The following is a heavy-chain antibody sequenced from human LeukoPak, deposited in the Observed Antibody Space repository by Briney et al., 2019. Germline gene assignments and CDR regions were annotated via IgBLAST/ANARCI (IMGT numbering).Heavy chain of an antibody. V-gene: IGHV4-30-2*01. D-gene: IGHD3-3*01. CDR3: ARAGYDFWSGYSAYFDY. CDR1: GGSISSGGYS. Sequence: SETLSLTCAVSGGSISSGGYSWSWTRQPPGKGLEWIGYIYHSGSPYYNPSLKSRVTISVDRSKNQFSLKLSSVTAADTAVYYCARAGYDFWSGYSAYFDYWGQGTLVTVSS. CDR2: IYHSGSP. J-gene: IGHJ4*02.